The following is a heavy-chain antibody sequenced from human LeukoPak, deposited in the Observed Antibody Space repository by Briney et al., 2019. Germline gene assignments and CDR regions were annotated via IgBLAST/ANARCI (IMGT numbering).Heavy chain of an antibody. Sequence: SETLSLTCTVSGGSISSGDYYWSWIRQPPGKGLEWIGYIYYSGSTYYNPSLKSRVTISVDTSKNQFSLKLSSVTAADTAVYYCARDQGSTVAGFDYRGQGTLVTVCS. D-gene: IGHD6-19*01. J-gene: IGHJ4*02. V-gene: IGHV4-30-4*08. CDR1: GGSISSGDYY. CDR3: ARDQGSTVAGFDY. CDR2: IYYSGST.